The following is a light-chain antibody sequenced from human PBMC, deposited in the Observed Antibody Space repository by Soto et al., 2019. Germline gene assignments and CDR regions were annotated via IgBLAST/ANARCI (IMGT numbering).Light chain of an antibody. Sequence: DVQMTQSPSSLSASVGDSLTLTCRASQTVTSYLNWYQQKPGKAPKLLIYAASTLQSGFPSRFSGSGSGTEFTLTIISLQPEDFATSYCQQSYRFPKTFGRGTKVEVK. CDR2: AAS. V-gene: IGKV1-39*01. J-gene: IGKJ1*01. CDR1: QTVTSY. CDR3: QQSYRFPKT.